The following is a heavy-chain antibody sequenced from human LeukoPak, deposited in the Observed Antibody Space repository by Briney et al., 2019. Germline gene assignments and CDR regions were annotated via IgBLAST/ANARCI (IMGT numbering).Heavy chain of an antibody. CDR1: GFTFSTYG. V-gene: IGHV3-30*18. CDR2: ISYDGTNK. Sequence: GGSLRLSCAASGFTFSTYGMHWVRQAPGKGLEWVADISYDGTNKYSADSVKGRFTISRDNSKNTLYLQMNSLRTEDTAVYYCAKDLYTSGWFDAFDIWGQGTMVTVSS. D-gene: IGHD6-19*01. CDR3: AKDLYTSGWFDAFDI. J-gene: IGHJ3*02.